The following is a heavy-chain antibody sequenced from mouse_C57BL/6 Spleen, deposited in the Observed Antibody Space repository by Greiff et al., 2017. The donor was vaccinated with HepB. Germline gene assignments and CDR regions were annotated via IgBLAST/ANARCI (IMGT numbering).Heavy chain of an antibody. D-gene: IGHD3-2*02. CDR1: GYTFTDYE. J-gene: IGHJ3*01. Sequence: QVQLQQSGAELVRPGASVTLSCKASGYTFTDYEMHWVKQTPVHGLEWIGAIDPETGGTAYNQKFKGKAILTADKSSSTAYMELRSLTSEDSAVYYCTMLGDSSGPAWFAYWGQGTLVTVSA. V-gene: IGHV1-15*01. CDR3: TMLGDSSGPAWFAY. CDR2: IDPETGGT.